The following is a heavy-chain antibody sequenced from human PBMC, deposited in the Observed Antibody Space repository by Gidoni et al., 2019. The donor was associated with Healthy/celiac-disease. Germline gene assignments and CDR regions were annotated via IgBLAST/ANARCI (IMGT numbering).Heavy chain of an antibody. D-gene: IGHD3-3*01. Sequence: QVQLVESGGGVVQPGRSLRLSCAASGFPFSSYGMHWVRQAPGKGLEWVAVISYDGSNKYYADSVKGRFTISRDNSKNTLYLQMNSLRAEDTAVYYCAKDPYDFWSGSYYMDVWGKGTTVTVSS. V-gene: IGHV3-30*18. CDR2: ISYDGSNK. CDR1: GFPFSSYG. CDR3: AKDPYDFWSGSYYMDV. J-gene: IGHJ6*03.